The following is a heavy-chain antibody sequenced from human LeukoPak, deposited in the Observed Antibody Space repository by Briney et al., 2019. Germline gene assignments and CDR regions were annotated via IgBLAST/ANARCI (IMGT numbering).Heavy chain of an antibody. CDR2: IYYSGST. CDR3: ARVSIDPSRYCSGGSCYSDRYYGMDV. CDR1: GGSISSGDYY. V-gene: IGHV4-30-4*01. J-gene: IGHJ6*02. Sequence: SETLSLTCTVSGGSISSGDYYWSWIRQPPGKGPEWIGYIYYSGSTYYNPSLKSRVTISVDTSKNQFSLKLSSVTAADTAVYYCARVSIDPSRYCSGGSCYSDRYYGMDVWGQGTTVTVSS. D-gene: IGHD2-15*01.